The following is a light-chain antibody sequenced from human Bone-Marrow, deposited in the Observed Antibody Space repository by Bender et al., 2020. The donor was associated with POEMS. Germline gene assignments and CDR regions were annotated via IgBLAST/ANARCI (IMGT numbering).Light chain of an antibody. V-gene: IGLV2-11*01. Sequence: QSALTQPASVSGSPGQSITVSCSGTSSNVGRYNYVSWYQQRPGKAPKLMIYDVSKRPSGVPDRFSGSKSGNTASLTISGLQAEDEGDYYCCSYAGTSTIFGGGTKLTVL. J-gene: IGLJ2*01. CDR3: CSYAGTSTI. CDR2: DVS. CDR1: SSNVGRYNY.